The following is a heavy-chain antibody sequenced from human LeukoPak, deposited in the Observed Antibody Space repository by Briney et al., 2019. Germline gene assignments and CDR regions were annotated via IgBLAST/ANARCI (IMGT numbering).Heavy chain of an antibody. CDR2: ISAYNGNT. V-gene: IGHV1-18*01. CDR3: AKAGYDSSGYYYGFYYYYYMDV. CDR1: GYTFTSYG. Sequence: ASVKVSCKASGYTFTSYGISWVRQAPGQGLEWMGWISAYNGNTNYAQKLQGRVTMTTDTSTSTAYMELRSLRSDDTAVYYCAKAGYDSSGYYYGFYYYYYMDVWGKGNTVNVSS. D-gene: IGHD3-22*01. J-gene: IGHJ6*03.